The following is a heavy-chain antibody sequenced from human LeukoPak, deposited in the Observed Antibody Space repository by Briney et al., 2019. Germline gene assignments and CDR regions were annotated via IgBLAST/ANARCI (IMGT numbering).Heavy chain of an antibody. CDR2: INHSGST. CDR1: GGSFSGYY. J-gene: IGHJ4*02. CDR3: ARQRSPWGGWSPFDY. V-gene: IGHV4-34*01. D-gene: IGHD6-19*01. Sequence: SETLSLTCAVYGGSFSGYYWSWIRQPPGKGLEWIGEINHSGSTNYNPSLKSRVTISVDTSKNQFSLKLSSVTAADTAVYYCARQRSPWGGWSPFDYWGQGTLVTVSS.